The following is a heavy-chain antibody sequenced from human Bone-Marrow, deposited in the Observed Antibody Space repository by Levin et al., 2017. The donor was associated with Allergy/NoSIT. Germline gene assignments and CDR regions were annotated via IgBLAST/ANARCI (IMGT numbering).Heavy chain of an antibody. CDR2: VSYDGSSK. CDR1: RFTFSSHA. Sequence: RAGGSLRLSCAASRFTFSSHAMHWVRQAPGKGLEWVAIVSYDGSSKFYADSVKGRFTISRDNSKSMLYLQMDSLRPEDTAVYYCARDLYATVTTSQSDFWGQGTLVSVSS. J-gene: IGHJ4*02. CDR3: ARDLYATVTTSQSDF. V-gene: IGHV3-30*04. D-gene: IGHD4-17*01.